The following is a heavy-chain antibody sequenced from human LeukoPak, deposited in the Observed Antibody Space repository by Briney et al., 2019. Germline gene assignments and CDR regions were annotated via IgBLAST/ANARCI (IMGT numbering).Heavy chain of an antibody. CDR2: INHSGST. D-gene: IGHD3-10*01. CDR3: ARVLLWLRGWFDP. J-gene: IGHJ5*02. Sequence: SETLSLTCAVYGGSFSGYYWSWIRQPPGKGLEWIGEINHSGSTNYNPSLKSRVTISVDTSKNQFSLKLSSVTAADTAVYYCARVLLWLRGWFDPWGQGTLVTGSS. CDR1: GGSFSGYY. V-gene: IGHV4-34*01.